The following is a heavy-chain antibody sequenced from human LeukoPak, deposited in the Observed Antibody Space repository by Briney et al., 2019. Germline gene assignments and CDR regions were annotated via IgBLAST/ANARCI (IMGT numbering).Heavy chain of an antibody. CDR2: IKLDGSEK. V-gene: IGHV3-7*01. CDR3: AAPSTVTTYFDY. CDR1: GFTFSSYW. D-gene: IGHD4-17*01. J-gene: IGHJ4*02. Sequence: GGSLRLSCAASGFTFSSYWMSWVRQAPGKGLEWVANIKLDGSEKYYVDSVKGRFTISRDNSKNTLYLQMNSLRAEDTAVYYCAAPSTVTTYFDYWGQGTLVTVSS.